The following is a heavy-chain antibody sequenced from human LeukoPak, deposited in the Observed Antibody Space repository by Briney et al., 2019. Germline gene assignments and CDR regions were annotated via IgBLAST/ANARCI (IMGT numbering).Heavy chain of an antibody. V-gene: IGHV3-30-3*01. CDR3: AREGIAAADNDY. J-gene: IGHJ4*02. CDR1: GFTFGSYA. CDR2: ISYDGSNK. D-gene: IGHD6-13*01. Sequence: PGRSLRLSCAASGFTFGSYAMHWVRQAPGKGLEWVAVISYDGSNKYYADSVKGRFTISRDNSKNTLYLQMNSLRAEDTAVYYCAREGIAAADNDYWGQGTLVTVSS.